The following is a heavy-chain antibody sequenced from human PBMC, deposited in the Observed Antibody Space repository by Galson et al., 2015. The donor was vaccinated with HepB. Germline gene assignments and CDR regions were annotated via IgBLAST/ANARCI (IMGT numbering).Heavy chain of an antibody. D-gene: IGHD6-13*01. CDR2: IKQDGSEK. Sequence: SLRLSCAASGFTFSNAWMSWVRQAPGKGLVWVANIKQDGSEKYYVDSVKGRFTISRDNAKNSLYLQMNSLRAEDTAVYYCASAEQQLVPEYFDYWGQGTLVTVSS. CDR1: GFTFSNAW. CDR3: ASAEQQLVPEYFDY. V-gene: IGHV3-7*03. J-gene: IGHJ4*02.